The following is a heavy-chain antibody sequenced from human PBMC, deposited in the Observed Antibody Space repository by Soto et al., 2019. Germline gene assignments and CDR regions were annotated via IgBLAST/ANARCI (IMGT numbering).Heavy chain of an antibody. J-gene: IGHJ6*02. D-gene: IGHD5-18*01. V-gene: IGHV4-59*08. CDR1: GGSISSYY. CDR3: AGATWIQLWRPYYYYGMDV. Sequence: QVQLQESGPGLVKPSETMSLTCTVSGGSISSYYWSWIRQPPGKGLEWIGYIYYSGSTNYNPSLKSRVTISVDTSKNQFSLKLSSVTAADTAVYYCAGATWIQLWRPYYYYGMDVWGQRTTVTVSS. CDR2: IYYSGST.